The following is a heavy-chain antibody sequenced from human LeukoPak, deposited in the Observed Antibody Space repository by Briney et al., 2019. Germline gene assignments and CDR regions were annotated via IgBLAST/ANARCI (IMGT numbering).Heavy chain of an antibody. J-gene: IGHJ4*02. CDR1: GGSFSGYY. CDR3: ARDQVD. D-gene: IGHD2-15*01. V-gene: IGHV4-34*01. Sequence: SETLSLTCAVYGGSFSGYYWSWIRQPPGKGLEWIGEINHSGSTNYNPSLKSRVTISVDTSKNQFSLKLSSVTAADTAVYYCARDQVDWGQGTLVTVSS. CDR2: INHSGST.